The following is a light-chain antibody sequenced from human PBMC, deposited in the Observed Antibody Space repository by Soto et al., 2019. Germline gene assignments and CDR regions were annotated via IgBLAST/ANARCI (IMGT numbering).Light chain of an antibody. CDR1: QSVSSN. CDR3: QQYNSYSRT. V-gene: IGKV3D-15*01. J-gene: IGKJ2*01. Sequence: EIVMTQSPATLSVSPADRATLSCRASQSVSSNLAWYQQKPGQPPRLLIYGASTRATGIPARFSGSQSGTEFTLTISSLLPDDFAAYSCQQYNSYSRTFGQGTKVDIK. CDR2: GAS.